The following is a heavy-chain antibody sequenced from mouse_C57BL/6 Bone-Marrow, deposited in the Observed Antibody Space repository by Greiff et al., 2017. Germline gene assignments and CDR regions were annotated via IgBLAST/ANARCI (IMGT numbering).Heavy chain of an antibody. J-gene: IGHJ2*01. Sequence: EVQGVESGGGLVKPGGSLKLSCAASGFTFSSYAMSWVRQTPEKRLEWVATISDGGSYTYYPDNVKGRFTISRDNAKNNLYLQMSHLKSEDTAMYYCASGTAQALWGQGTTLTVSS. CDR3: ASGTAQAL. V-gene: IGHV5-4*01. CDR2: ISDGGSYT. D-gene: IGHD3-2*02. CDR1: GFTFSSYA.